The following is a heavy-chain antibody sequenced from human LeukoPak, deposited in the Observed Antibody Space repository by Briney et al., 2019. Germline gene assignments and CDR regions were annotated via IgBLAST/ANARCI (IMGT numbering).Heavy chain of an antibody. J-gene: IGHJ4*02. V-gene: IGHV3-23*01. CDR3: AKESLGYFDY. D-gene: IGHD7-27*01. Sequence: GGSLRLSCAASGFTFSSYAMSWVRQAPGKGLEWVSAITTNGVNTYAADSVKGRFTISRDNSKNTLFLQMNSLRAEDTAVYYCAKESLGYFDYWGQGTLVTVSS. CDR2: ITTNGVNT. CDR1: GFTFSSYA.